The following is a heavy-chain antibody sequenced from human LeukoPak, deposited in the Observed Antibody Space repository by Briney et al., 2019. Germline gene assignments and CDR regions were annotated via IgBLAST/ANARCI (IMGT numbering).Heavy chain of an antibody. CDR3: AKDSTYDFWSGYIY. D-gene: IGHD3-3*01. V-gene: IGHV3-20*04. J-gene: IGHJ4*02. Sequence: GGSLRLSCAASGFTFDDYGMSWVRQAPGKGLEWVSGINWNGGSTGYADSVKGRFTISRDNSKNSLYLQMNSLRTEDTALYYCAKDSTYDFWSGYIYWGQGTLVTVSS. CDR2: INWNGGST. CDR1: GFTFDDYG.